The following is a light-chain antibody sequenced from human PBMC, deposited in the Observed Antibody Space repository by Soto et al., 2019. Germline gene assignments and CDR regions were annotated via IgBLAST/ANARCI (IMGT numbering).Light chain of an antibody. Sequence: QSVLAHPPSVSGARGQRVTISCTGSYSNIGAGYDVHWYQQLPGTAPKLLIYANTNRPSGVPDRISASKSGTSASLAITGLQAEDEADYYCQSYDSNLSGSIFGGGTKVTVL. J-gene: IGLJ2*01. CDR3: QSYDSNLSGSI. V-gene: IGLV1-40*01. CDR1: YSNIGAGYD. CDR2: ANT.